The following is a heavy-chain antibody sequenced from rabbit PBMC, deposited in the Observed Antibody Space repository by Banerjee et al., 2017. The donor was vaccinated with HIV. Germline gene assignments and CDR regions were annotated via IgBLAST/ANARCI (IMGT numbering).Heavy chain of an antibody. CDR3: AKDPYVGSGNYFNL. CDR2: IYTGSSGST. Sequence: QSLEESGGDLVKPGASLTLTCTASGFDLSSSYDMCWVRQAPGKGLEWIACIYTGSSGSTYYASWAKGRFTISKTSSTTVTLQMTSLTAADTATYFCAKDPYVGSGNYFNLWGPGTLVT. V-gene: IGHV1S40*01. CDR1: GFDLSSSYD. J-gene: IGHJ4*01. D-gene: IGHD4-2*01.